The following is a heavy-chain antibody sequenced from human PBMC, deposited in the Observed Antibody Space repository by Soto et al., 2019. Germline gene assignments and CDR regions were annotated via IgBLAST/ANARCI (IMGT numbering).Heavy chain of an antibody. CDR3: AKGGTVDIVATRYYYYYMDV. V-gene: IGHV3-23*01. CDR2: ISGSGGST. Sequence: GGSLRLSCAASGFTFSSYAMSWVRQAPGKGLEWVSAISGSGGSTYYADSVKGRFTISRDNSKNTLYLQMNSLRAEDTAVYYCAKGGTVDIVATRYYYYYMDVWGKGTTVTVSS. CDR1: GFTFSSYA. J-gene: IGHJ6*03. D-gene: IGHD5-12*01.